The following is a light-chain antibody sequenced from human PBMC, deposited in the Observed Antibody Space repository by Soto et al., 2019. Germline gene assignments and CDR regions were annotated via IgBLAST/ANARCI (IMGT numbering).Light chain of an antibody. CDR1: RSVSTN. CDR3: QQYNNWLTWT. CDR2: GAS. J-gene: IGKJ1*01. V-gene: IGKV3-15*01. Sequence: ETALTQSPATLSVSPGERATLSCRASRSVSTNLAWYQQKPGQAPRLLISGASTRATGIPARFSGSGSGTEFTLTISGLQSEDFAVYYCQQYNNWLTWTFGQWTKVETK.